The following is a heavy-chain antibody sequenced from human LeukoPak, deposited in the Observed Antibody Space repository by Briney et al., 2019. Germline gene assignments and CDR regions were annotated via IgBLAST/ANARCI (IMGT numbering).Heavy chain of an antibody. CDR2: IIPILGIA. CDR1: GCTFSSYT. V-gene: IGHV1-69*02. CDR3: ECDDYGSGRP. D-gene: IGHD3-10*01. J-gene: IGHJ5*02. Sequence: GASVKVSCQDSGCTFSSYTFSWVRQAPGQGLEWMGRIIPILGIADYAQKFQGRVTITADKSTSTAYMEMSSLTSEDTAVYCCECDDYGSGRPWGQGTLVTASS.